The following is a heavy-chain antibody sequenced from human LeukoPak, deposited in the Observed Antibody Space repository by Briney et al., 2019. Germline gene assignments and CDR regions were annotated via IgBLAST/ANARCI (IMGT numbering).Heavy chain of an antibody. Sequence: ASVTVSFKVSGYTLTELSMHWVRQAPGKGLEWMGGFDPEDGETIYAQKFQGRVTMTEDTSTDTAYMELSSLRSEDTAVYYCATGLVVVTAAQFDYWGQGTLVTVSS. D-gene: IGHD2-21*02. CDR1: GYTLTELS. V-gene: IGHV1-24*01. CDR2: FDPEDGET. CDR3: ATGLVVVTAAQFDY. J-gene: IGHJ4*02.